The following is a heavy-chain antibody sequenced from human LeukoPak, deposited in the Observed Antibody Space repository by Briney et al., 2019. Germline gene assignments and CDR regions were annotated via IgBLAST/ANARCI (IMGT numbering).Heavy chain of an antibody. CDR2: IYYSGST. V-gene: IGHV4-39*01. CDR1: GGSISSSSYY. CDR3: ARHLTPYSSSRSGPLDAFDI. J-gene: IGHJ3*02. D-gene: IGHD6-13*01. Sequence: SETLSLTCTVSGGSISSSSYYWGWIRQPPGKGLEWIGSIYYSGSTYYNPSLKSRVTISVDTSKNQFSLKLSSVTAADTAVYYCARHLTPYSSSRSGPLDAFDIWGQGTMVTVSS.